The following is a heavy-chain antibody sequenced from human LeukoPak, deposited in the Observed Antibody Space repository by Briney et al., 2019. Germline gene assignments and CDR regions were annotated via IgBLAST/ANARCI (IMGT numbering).Heavy chain of an antibody. Sequence: SETLSLTCAVYGGSFSGYYWSWIRQPPGKGLEWIGEINHSGSTNYNPSLKSRVTISVDTSKNQFSLKLSSVTAADTAVYYCAREEYVYYYMDVWGKGTTVTVSS. CDR1: GGSFSGYY. CDR3: AREEYVYYYMDV. CDR2: INHSGST. D-gene: IGHD6-6*01. V-gene: IGHV4-34*01. J-gene: IGHJ6*03.